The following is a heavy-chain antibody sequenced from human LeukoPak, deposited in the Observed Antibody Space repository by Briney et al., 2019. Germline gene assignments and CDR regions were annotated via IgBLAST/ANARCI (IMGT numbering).Heavy chain of an antibody. J-gene: IGHJ4*02. CDR3: AGRTTGLDY. V-gene: IGHV3-7*01. D-gene: IGHD4-17*01. CDR1: GFTFSSYG. CDR2: IKQDGSEK. Sequence: GGSLRLSCAASGFTFSSYGMHWVRQAPGKGLEWVANIKQDGSEKYYVDSVKGRFTISRDNAKNSLYLQMNSLRPEDTAVYYCAGRTTGLDYWGQGTLVTVSS.